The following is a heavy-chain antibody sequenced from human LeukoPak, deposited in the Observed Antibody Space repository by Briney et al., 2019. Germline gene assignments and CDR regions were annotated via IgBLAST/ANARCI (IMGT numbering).Heavy chain of an antibody. V-gene: IGHV5-10-1*01. CDR3: ATGTRDIVVVVAATLSDYGMDV. J-gene: IGHJ6*04. Sequence: GESLRISCKGSGYSFTSYWISWVRQMPGKGLEWMGRIDPSDSYTNYSPPFQGHVTISADKSISTAYLQWSSLKASDTAMYYCATGTRDIVVVVAATLSDYGMDVWGKGTTVTVSS. D-gene: IGHD2-15*01. CDR1: GYSFTSYW. CDR2: IDPSDSYT.